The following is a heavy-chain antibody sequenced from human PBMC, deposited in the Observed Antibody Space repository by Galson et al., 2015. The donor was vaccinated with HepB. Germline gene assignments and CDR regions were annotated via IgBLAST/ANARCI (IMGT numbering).Heavy chain of an antibody. CDR3: AKEKDYVWGKYRYPDWFDP. CDR2: ISSSGGFT. J-gene: IGHJ5*02. V-gene: IGHV3-23*01. D-gene: IGHD3-16*02. Sequence: SLRLSCAASGFTFSSYSMSWVRQAPGKGLQWVSGISSSGGFTYYADSVKGRFTISRDNSKNTLYLQLNSLRAEDTAVYYCAKEKDYVWGKYRYPDWFDPWGRGTLVTVSS. CDR1: GFTFSSYS.